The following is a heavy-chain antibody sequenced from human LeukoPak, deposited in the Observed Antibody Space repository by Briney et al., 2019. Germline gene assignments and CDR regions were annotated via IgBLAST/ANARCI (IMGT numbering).Heavy chain of an antibody. J-gene: IGHJ4*02. CDR3: VRVKMVTGGPTFDY. D-gene: IGHD5-24*01. Sequence: ASETLSLTCTVSGGSISNDYWSWIRQPPGKGLEWIGYIYYSGRINYNPSFKSRVTISVDTSKNQFSLKLSSVTAADTAVYYCVRVKMVTGGPTFDYWGQGILVTVSS. CDR2: IYYSGRI. V-gene: IGHV4-59*01. CDR1: GGSISNDY.